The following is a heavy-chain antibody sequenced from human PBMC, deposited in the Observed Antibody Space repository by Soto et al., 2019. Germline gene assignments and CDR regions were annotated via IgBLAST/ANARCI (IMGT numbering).Heavy chain of an antibody. D-gene: IGHD3-3*01. J-gene: IGHJ6*02. CDR1: GYTFTSYG. Sequence: QVQLVQSGAEVKKPGASVKVSCKASGYTFTSYGISWVRQAPGQGLEWMGWISAYNGNTNYAQKLQGRVTMTTDTSTSTAYMELRSLRAADTAVYYCARHVYYDFWSGYYIATTLGNGIDVWGQATTVTVSS. CDR3: ARHVYYDFWSGYYIATTLGNGIDV. V-gene: IGHV1-18*01. CDR2: ISAYNGNT.